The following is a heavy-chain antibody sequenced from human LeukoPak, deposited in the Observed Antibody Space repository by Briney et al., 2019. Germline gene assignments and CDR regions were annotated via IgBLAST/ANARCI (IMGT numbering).Heavy chain of an antibody. CDR3: ARGSGSPWFDP. CDR1: GFTFDDYA. Sequence: PGGSLRLSCAASGFTFDDYAMHWVRQVPGKGLEWVANIKEDGNEKYYVDSVKGRFTISRDNAKNSLYLQMNSLRAEDTAVYYCARGSGSPWFDPWGQGTLVTVSS. CDR2: IKEDGNEK. D-gene: IGHD1-26*01. J-gene: IGHJ5*02. V-gene: IGHV3-7*01.